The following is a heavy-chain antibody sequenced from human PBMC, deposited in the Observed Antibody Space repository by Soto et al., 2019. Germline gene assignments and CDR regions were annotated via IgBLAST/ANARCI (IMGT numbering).Heavy chain of an antibody. Sequence: PSETLSHTCTISCGSIKTGNWRSWVRQPPGTRLELIGEIYHGGSTNYNPSLKYRFILLVDKSKDQVTLNLTSVAAEDTYVYYCARGVLNSAAVEIWSPGTKVT. CDR1: CGSIKTGNW. CDR3: ARGVLNSAAVEI. D-gene: IGHD1-20*01. V-gene: IGHV4-4*02. CDR2: IYHGGST. J-gene: IGHJ3*02.